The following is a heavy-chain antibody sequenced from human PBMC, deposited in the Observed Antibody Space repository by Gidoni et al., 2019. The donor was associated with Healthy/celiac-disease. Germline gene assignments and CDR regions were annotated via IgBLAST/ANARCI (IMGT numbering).Heavy chain of an antibody. CDR2: INHSGST. CDR1: GGSFSGYY. CDR3: ASRETAMTSDY. Sequence: QVQLQQWGAGLLKPSETLSLTCAVYGGSFSGYYWSWIRQPPGKGLEWIGEINHSGSTNYNPSLKSRVTISVDTSKNQFSLKLSSVTAADTAVYYCASRETAMTSDYWGQGTLVTVSS. J-gene: IGHJ4*02. V-gene: IGHV4-34*01. D-gene: IGHD5-18*01.